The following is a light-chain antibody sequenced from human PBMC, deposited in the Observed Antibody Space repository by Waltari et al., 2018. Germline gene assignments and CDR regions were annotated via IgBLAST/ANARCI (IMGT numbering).Light chain of an antibody. J-gene: IGKJ2*01. CDR1: ESIINY. Sequence: IQMTQSPSSLSASVGDRVHITCRASESIINYLNWYQQKPGKAPKLLIYAAVSLQSGVPSGFSGSGSGTDFTLTISSLQVEDFATYYCQQSYNTPYTFGQGTKLDIK. V-gene: IGKV1-39*01. CDR2: AAV. CDR3: QQSYNTPYT.